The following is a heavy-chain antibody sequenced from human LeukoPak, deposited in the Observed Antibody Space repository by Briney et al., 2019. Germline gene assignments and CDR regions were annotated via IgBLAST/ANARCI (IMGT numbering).Heavy chain of an antibody. J-gene: IGHJ4*02. Sequence: GGSLRLSXAASGFTFSDYYMSWIRQAPGKGLEWVSYISSSGSTIYYADSVKGRFTISRDNAKNSLYLQMNSLRAEDTAVYYCARDRHYYDSSGGGVDYWGQGTLVTVSS. V-gene: IGHV3-11*04. D-gene: IGHD3-22*01. CDR1: GFTFSDYY. CDR2: ISSSGSTI. CDR3: ARDRHYYDSSGGGVDY.